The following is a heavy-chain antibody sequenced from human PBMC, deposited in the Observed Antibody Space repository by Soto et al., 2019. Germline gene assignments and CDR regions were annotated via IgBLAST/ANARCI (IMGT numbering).Heavy chain of an antibody. V-gene: IGHV2-70*13. CDR2: IERDDDDK. CDR3: ARSIRGPRRFNGMDV. CDR1: GFSLASAGMC. J-gene: IGHJ6*02. Sequence: SGHTLLNPTETLTLPCTFSGFSLASAGMCVSWIRQSPGKALEWLALIERDDDDKYYSTSLKTRLTISKDTRKNQVVLTMANMEPADTATYYCARSIRGPRRFNGMDVWGQGTTVTVSS. D-gene: IGHD1-20*01.